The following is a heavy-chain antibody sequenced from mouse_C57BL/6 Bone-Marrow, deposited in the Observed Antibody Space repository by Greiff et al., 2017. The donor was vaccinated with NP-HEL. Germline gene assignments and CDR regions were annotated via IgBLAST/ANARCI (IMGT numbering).Heavy chain of an antibody. CDR2: IDPSDSYT. V-gene: IGHV1-69*01. CDR3: ARQLRLRLAWFAY. D-gene: IGHD3-2*02. Sequence: QVQLKQPGAELVMPGASVKLSCKASGYTFTSYWMHWVKQRPGQGLEWIGEIDPSDSYTNYNQKFKGKSTLTVDKSSSTAYRQLSSLTSEDSAVYYCARQLRLRLAWFAYWGQGTLVTVSA. J-gene: IGHJ3*01. CDR1: GYTFTSYW.